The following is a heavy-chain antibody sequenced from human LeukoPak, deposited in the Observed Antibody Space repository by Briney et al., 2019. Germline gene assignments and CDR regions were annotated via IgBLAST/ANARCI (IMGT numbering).Heavy chain of an antibody. Sequence: GGSLRLSCAASGFTFRSYAMTWVRQAPGKGLEWVSGISGSGGSTYYPDSAKGRFTISRDNSKSTLYLQMNSLRAEDTAVYYCAKYYDSSGYYMTWGQGTLVTVSS. CDR2: ISGSGGST. V-gene: IGHV3-23*01. J-gene: IGHJ4*02. D-gene: IGHD3-22*01. CDR3: AKYYDSSGYYMT. CDR1: GFTFRSYA.